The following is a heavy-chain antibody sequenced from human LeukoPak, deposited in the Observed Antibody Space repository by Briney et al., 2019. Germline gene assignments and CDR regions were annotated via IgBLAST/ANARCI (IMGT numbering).Heavy chain of an antibody. V-gene: IGHV3-73*01. J-gene: IGHJ6*03. CDR2: IRSKANSYAT. CDR3: TRQRVDYGKDYYYYMDV. Sequence: GGSLRLSCAASGFTFSGSAMHWVRQASGKGLEWVGRIRSKANSYATAYAASVKGRFTISRDDSKNTAYLQMNSLKTEDTAVYYCTRQRVDYGKDYYYYMDVWGEGTTVTISS. D-gene: IGHD3-16*01. CDR1: GFTFSGSA.